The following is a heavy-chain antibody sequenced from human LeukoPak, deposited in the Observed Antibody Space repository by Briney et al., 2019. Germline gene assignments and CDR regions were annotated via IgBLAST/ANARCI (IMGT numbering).Heavy chain of an antibody. CDR3: ARGNPRDILTGYGVNWFDP. D-gene: IGHD3-9*01. V-gene: IGHV4-39*07. CDR2: IYYSGST. J-gene: IGHJ5*02. CDR1: GGSISSSSYY. Sequence: SETLSLTCTVSGGSISSSSYYWGWIRQPPGKGLEWIGSIYYSGSTYYNPSLKSRVTISVDTSKNQFSLKLSSVTAADTAVYYCARGNPRDILTGYGVNWFDPWGQGTLVTVSS.